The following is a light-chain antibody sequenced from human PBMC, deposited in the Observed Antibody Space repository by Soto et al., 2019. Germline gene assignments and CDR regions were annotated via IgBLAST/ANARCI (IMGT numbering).Light chain of an antibody. Sequence: EIVLTQSPDTLSLSPGERATLSCRASQSVSGYLGWYQQKPGQAPRLLIYDASNRAYGVPARFRGSGSGTNFTLTIASLEPDDFAVYYCQQRSDWYSFGQGTKLEI. V-gene: IGKV3-11*01. CDR1: QSVSGY. CDR3: QQRSDWYS. J-gene: IGKJ2*01. CDR2: DAS.